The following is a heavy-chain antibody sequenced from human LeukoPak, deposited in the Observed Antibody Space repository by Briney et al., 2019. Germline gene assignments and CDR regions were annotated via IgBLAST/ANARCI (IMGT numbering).Heavy chain of an antibody. D-gene: IGHD3-10*01. V-gene: IGHV3-30*18. CDR2: IAYDGSDK. Sequence: GGSLRLSCAASGFTFSTYDMNWARQAPGKGLEWVARIAYDGSDKYYADSVKGRFTISRDNSKNTLYLQMNSLRAEDTAVYYCAKDFGEAAFDIWGQGTMVTVSS. CDR3: AKDFGEAAFDI. J-gene: IGHJ3*02. CDR1: GFTFSTYD.